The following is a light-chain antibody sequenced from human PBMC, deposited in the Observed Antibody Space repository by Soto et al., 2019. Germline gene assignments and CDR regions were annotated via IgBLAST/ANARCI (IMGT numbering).Light chain of an antibody. J-gene: IGLJ1*01. CDR2: ETS. CDR3: FSFTSTNTHV. CDR1: SSDFGSYKF. Sequence: QSVLTQPASVSGSPGQSVTISCTGTSSDFGSYKFVSWYQHHPGTVPKVIIYETSKRPSGVSDRFSGSESGNTASLTISGLQAEDEADYYCFSFTSTNTHVFGSGTKVTV. V-gene: IGLV2-23*01.